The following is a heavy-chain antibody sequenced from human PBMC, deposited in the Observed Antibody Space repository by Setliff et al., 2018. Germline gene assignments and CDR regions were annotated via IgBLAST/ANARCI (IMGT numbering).Heavy chain of an antibody. CDR2: INTNTGNP. Sequence: ASVKVSCKASGYTFTTYAMSWMRQAPGQGLEWMGWINTNTGNPSYAQGFTGRFVFSLDTSVTTAYLQISSLKSEDSAVYYCARDLGYCSTTSCHGDWFDPWGQGTLVTAPQ. CDR3: ARDLGYCSTTSCHGDWFDP. D-gene: IGHD2-2*01. V-gene: IGHV7-4-1*02. CDR1: GYTFTTYA. J-gene: IGHJ5*02.